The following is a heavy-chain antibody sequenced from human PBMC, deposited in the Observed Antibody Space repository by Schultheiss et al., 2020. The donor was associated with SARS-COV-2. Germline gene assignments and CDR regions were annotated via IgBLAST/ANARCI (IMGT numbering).Heavy chain of an antibody. CDR1: GFSFSKDD. J-gene: IGHJ1*01. Sequence: GGSLRLSCAGSGFSFSKDDIHWVRQAPGKGLEWVAVIWFDGSQKFYADSVKGRFTISRDNSENTSFLQMNSLRTEDTAVYYCARVGRDCSHGVCYNAEYFQHWGQGTLVTVSS. CDR3: ARVGRDCSHGVCYNAEYFQH. CDR2: IWFDGSQK. D-gene: IGHD2-8*01. V-gene: IGHV3-33*01.